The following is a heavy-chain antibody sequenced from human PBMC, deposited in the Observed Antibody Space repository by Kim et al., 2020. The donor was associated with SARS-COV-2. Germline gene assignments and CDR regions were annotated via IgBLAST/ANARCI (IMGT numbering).Heavy chain of an antibody. J-gene: IGHJ2*01. D-gene: IGHD4-17*01. CDR2: IFHSVSS. V-gene: IGHV4-31*03. Sequence: SETLSLTCTVSGASISSGGYYWSWIRQHPGKGLEWIGHIFHSVSSYSKPSLQSRVTLSVDTSKNDFSLRLNSVTAADTAVYYCVREGGDYGGNRYFDVWGRGNMVTVST. CDR1: GASISSGGYY. CDR3: VREGGDYGGNRYFDV.